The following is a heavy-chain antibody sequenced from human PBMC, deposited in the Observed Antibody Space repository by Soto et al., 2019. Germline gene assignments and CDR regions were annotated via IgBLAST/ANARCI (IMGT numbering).Heavy chain of an antibody. CDR1: GYTFTSYG. CDR2: ISAYNGNT. D-gene: IGHD6-13*01. Sequence: QVQLVQSGAEVKKPGASVKVSCKASGYTFTSYGISWVRQAPGQGLEWMGWISAYNGNTNYAQKLQGRVTMTTDTSTSTAYMALRSLRSDNTAVYYCARDETYSSRSYPNRRDAFDICGQATMVTVSS. V-gene: IGHV1-18*01. CDR3: ARDETYSSRSYPNRRDAFDI. J-gene: IGHJ3*02.